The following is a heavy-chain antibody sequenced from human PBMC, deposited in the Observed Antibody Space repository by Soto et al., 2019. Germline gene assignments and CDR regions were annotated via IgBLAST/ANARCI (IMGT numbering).Heavy chain of an antibody. CDR1: GFTFSSYG. CDR2: ISYDGSNK. CDR3: AKDRGDYGDYVFDY. Sequence: QVQLVESGGGVVQPGRSLRLSCAASGFTFSSYGMHWVRQAPGKGLEWVAVISYDGSNKYYADSVKGRFTISRDNSKNTLYLQMNSLRAEDTAVYYCAKDRGDYGDYVFDYWGRGTLVTVSS. J-gene: IGHJ4*02. D-gene: IGHD4-17*01. V-gene: IGHV3-30*18.